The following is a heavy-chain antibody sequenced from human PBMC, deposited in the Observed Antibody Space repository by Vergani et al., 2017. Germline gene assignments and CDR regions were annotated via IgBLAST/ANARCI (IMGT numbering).Heavy chain of an antibody. CDR2: IIPIFGTA. Sequence: QVQLVQSGAEVKKPGSSVKVSCKASGGTFSSYAISWVRQAPGQGLEWMGRIIPIFGTANYAQKFQGRVTITADKSTSTAYMELSSLRSEDTAVYYCAILPEKIVVVPAGLDYYYYMDVWGKGTTVTVSS. CDR3: AILPEKIVVVPAGLDYYYYMDV. D-gene: IGHD2-2*01. CDR1: GGTFSSYA. J-gene: IGHJ6*03. V-gene: IGHV1-69*14.